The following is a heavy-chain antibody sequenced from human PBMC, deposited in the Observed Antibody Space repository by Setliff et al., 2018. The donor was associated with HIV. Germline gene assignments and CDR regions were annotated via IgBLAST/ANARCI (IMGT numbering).Heavy chain of an antibody. CDR1: GFTFNDYA. Sequence: PGGSLRLSCAAFGFTFNDYAMHWVRQVPGKGLEWVSLITWNGGRAYYADSVEGRFTISRDNNKDSLHLQMTSLRSDDTALYYCARGPPGSGSAYLDFWGQGVPVTVSS. V-gene: IGHV3-43D*03. J-gene: IGHJ4*02. D-gene: IGHD3-10*01. CDR3: ARGPPGSGSAYLDF. CDR2: ITWNGGRA.